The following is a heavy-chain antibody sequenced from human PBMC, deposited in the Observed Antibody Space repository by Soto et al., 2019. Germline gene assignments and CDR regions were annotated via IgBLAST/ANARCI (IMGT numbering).Heavy chain of an antibody. Sequence: SVKVSCKASGGTFSSYAISWVRQAPGQGLEWMGGIIPIFGTANYAQKFQGRVTITADESTSTAYMELSSLRSEDTAVYYCASDWGMATITRGNYYYYGMDVWGQGTTVTVSS. V-gene: IGHV1-69*13. CDR2: IIPIFGTA. D-gene: IGHD5-12*01. CDR3: ASDWGMATITRGNYYYYGMDV. CDR1: GGTFSSYA. J-gene: IGHJ6*02.